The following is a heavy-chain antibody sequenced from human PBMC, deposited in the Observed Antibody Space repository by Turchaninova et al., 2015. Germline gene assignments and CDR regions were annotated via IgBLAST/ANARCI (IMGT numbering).Heavy chain of an antibody. CDR2: IRSKSQGGAT. D-gene: IGHD3-9*01. CDR3: ARDLAEVSGYNYSYFVMDV. J-gene: IGHJ6*02. CDR1: GFTFGDYA. V-gene: IGHV3-49*04. Sequence: ESGVGLVQPGRSLGLSCVGSGFTFGDYAMSWVRQAPGKGLEWLGFIRSKSQGGATAYAASVKDRFFISREDSRSIVHLQMNNLKTEDTAVYYCARDLAEVSGYNYSYFVMDVWGQGTTVAVSS.